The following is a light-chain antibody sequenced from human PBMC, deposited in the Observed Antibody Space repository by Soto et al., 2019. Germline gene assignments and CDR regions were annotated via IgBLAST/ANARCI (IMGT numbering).Light chain of an antibody. V-gene: IGLV2-14*01. CDR2: DVS. CDR3: DSYTSGSSYV. CDR1: SSDVGGYNY. Sequence: QSALTQPASVSGSPGQSITISCTGTSSDVGGYNYVSWYQQHPGKAPKLMIYDVSYRPSGVSDRFSGSKSGNTASLTISGFQSEDEADYYCDSYTSGSSYVFGTGTKLTVL. J-gene: IGLJ1*01.